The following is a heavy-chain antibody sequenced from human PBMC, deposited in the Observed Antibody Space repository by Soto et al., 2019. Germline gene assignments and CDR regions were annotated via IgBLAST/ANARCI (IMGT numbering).Heavy chain of an antibody. CDR2: IYYSGST. CDR1: GGSISSYY. D-gene: IGHD6-6*01. Sequence: PSETLSLTCTVSGGSISSYYWSWIRQPPGKGLEWIGYIYYSGSTNYNPSLKSRVTISVDTSKNQFSLKLSSVTAADTAVYYCARGRYEYSSSSGLNWFDPWGQGTLVTVSS. CDR3: ARGRYEYSSSSGLNWFDP. V-gene: IGHV4-59*01. J-gene: IGHJ5*02.